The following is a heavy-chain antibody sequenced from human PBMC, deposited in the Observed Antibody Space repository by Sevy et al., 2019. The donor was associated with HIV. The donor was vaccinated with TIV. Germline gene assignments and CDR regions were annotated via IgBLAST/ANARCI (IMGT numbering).Heavy chain of an antibody. J-gene: IGHJ6*02. CDR1: GYTFSSYG. CDR3: AREGYYYRSGTYRPPNYYGMDV. Sequence: AAVKVSCKASGYTFSSYGISWVRQAPRQGLEGMGWISDYNRYTNYAHKFQGRVTMSTETSTRTAYMELRSLRSDDTAVYFCAREGYYYRSGTYRPPNYYGMDVWGQGTAVTVSS. V-gene: IGHV1-18*01. D-gene: IGHD3-10*01. CDR2: ISDYNRYT.